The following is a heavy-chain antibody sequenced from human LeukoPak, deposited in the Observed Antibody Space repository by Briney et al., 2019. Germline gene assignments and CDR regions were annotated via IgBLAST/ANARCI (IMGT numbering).Heavy chain of an antibody. CDR3: AKDWGSGSYQPDAFDI. V-gene: IGHV3-53*01. CDR1: GFTVSSNY. CDR2: IYSGGST. Sequence: SGGSLRLSCAASGFTVSSNYMSWVRQAPGKGLEWVSVIYSGGSTYYADSVKGRFTISRDNSKNTLYLQMNSLRAEDTAVYYCAKDWGSGSYQPDAFDIWGQGTMVTVSS. D-gene: IGHD1-26*01. J-gene: IGHJ3*02.